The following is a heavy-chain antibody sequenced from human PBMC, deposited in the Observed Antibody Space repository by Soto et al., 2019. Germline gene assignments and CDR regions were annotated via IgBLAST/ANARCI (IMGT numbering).Heavy chain of an antibody. D-gene: IGHD5-12*01. V-gene: IGHV3-48*01. CDR2: ISSSSSTI. J-gene: IGHJ4*02. Sequence: GGSLRLSCAASGFTFSSYSMNWVRQAPGKGLEWVSYISSSSSTIYYADSVKGRFTISRDNAKNSLYLQMNSLRAEDTAVYYCVRVQELLRFYPTPHGRNKFDYWGRGTLVTVSS. CDR3: VRVQELLRFYPTPHGRNKFDY. CDR1: GFTFSSYS.